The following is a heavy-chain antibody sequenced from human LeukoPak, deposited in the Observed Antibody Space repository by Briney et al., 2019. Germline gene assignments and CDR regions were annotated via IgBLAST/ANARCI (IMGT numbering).Heavy chain of an antibody. D-gene: IGHD6-19*01. CDR3: ARDRIAVAGTRTYNWFDP. J-gene: IGHJ5*02. Sequence: GRSLRLSCAASGFTFSSYGMHWVRQAPGKGLEWVAVIWYDGSNKYYADSVKGRFNISRDNSKNTLYLQMNSLRAEDTAVYYCARDRIAVAGTRTYNWFDPWGQGTLVTVSS. CDR2: IWYDGSNK. V-gene: IGHV3-33*01. CDR1: GFTFSSYG.